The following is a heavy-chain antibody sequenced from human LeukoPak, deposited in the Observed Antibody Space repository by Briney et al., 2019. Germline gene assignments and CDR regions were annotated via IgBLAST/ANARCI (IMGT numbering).Heavy chain of an antibody. J-gene: IGHJ4*02. Sequence: EASVKVSCKASGYIFTSFYMLWVRQAPGQGLEWMGIINPSGGNTGYAQKFQGRVTMTRDTSTSTVYMELSSLRSEDTAVYYCARDPLPHDYGDPSYDYWGQGTLVTVSS. CDR1: GYIFTSFY. D-gene: IGHD4-17*01. CDR3: ARDPLPHDYGDPSYDY. V-gene: IGHV1-46*01. CDR2: INPSGGNT.